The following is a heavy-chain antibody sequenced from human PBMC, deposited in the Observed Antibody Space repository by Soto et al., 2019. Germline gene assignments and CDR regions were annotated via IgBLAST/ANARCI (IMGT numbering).Heavy chain of an antibody. Sequence: GRSLRLSCAASGFTFSSYAISWIRLSPEKELEWVSVISGGSHNTYYTPSVKGRFTISRDNAKNSLYLQMNCLRAEDTAVYYCARDKRDLRFLEWSYYFDYWGQGTLVTVS. J-gene: IGHJ4*02. CDR1: GFTFSSYA. V-gene: IGHV3-23*01. D-gene: IGHD3-3*01. CDR3: ARDKRDLRFLEWSYYFDY. CDR2: ISGGSHNT.